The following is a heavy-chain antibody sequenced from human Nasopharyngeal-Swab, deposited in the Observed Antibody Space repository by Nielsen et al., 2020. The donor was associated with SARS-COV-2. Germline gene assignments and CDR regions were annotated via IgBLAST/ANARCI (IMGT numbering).Heavy chain of an antibody. J-gene: IGHJ4*02. CDR1: GYTFTSYY. D-gene: IGHD5-12*01. CDR3: ARLTVATNGFDY. Sequence: ASVKVSCKASGYTFTSYYMHWVRQAPGQGLEWMGIIDSSGATTTYAQKFQGRVTMTRDASTSTVYMELSSLRSEDTAVYYCARLTVATNGFDYWGQGTLVTVSS. CDR2: IDSSGATT. V-gene: IGHV1-46*01.